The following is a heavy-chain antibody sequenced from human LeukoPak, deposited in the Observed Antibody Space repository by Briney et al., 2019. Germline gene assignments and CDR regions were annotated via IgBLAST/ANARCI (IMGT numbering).Heavy chain of an antibody. V-gene: IGHV4-34*01. Sequence: SETLSLTCAVYGGSFSGYYWSWIRQPPGKGLEWIGEINHSGSTYYNPSLKSRVTISVDTSKNQFSLKLSSVTAADTAVYYCARDRSIAAAADYFDYWGQGTLVTVSS. D-gene: IGHD6-13*01. CDR3: ARDRSIAAAADYFDY. CDR1: GGSFSGYY. J-gene: IGHJ4*02. CDR2: INHSGST.